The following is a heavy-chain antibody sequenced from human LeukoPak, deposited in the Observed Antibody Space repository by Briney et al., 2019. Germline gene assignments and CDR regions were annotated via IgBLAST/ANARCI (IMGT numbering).Heavy chain of an antibody. CDR1: EDTFSTSG. CDR2: IIPLLGIT. Sequence: SVKVSCKASEDTFSTSGISWLRQAPGQGLEWMGRIIPLLGITNYAQKFQGRVTITADKSVGTAYLDLSSLRSEDTAVYYCARAAVEYSNYDYWGQGTLVTVSS. J-gene: IGHJ4*02. V-gene: IGHV1-69*04. CDR3: ARAAVEYSNYDY. D-gene: IGHD4-11*01.